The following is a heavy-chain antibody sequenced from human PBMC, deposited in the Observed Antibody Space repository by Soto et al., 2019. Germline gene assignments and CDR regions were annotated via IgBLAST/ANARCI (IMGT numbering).Heavy chain of an antibody. V-gene: IGHV4-59*01. Sequence: QVQLQESGPGLVKPSETLSLTCTVSGGSISSYYWSWIRQPPGKGLEWIGNIYYSGSTNSNPSLKSRVAIAVDTSKTQFSLKLSSVTAADTAVYYCARSDGRYWGQGTLVTVSS. CDR2: IYYSGST. CDR3: ARSDGRY. CDR1: GGSISSYY. J-gene: IGHJ4*02.